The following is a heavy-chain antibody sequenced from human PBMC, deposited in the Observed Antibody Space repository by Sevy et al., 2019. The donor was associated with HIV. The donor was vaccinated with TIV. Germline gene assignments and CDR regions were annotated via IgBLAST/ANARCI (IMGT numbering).Heavy chain of an antibody. CDR3: AKCVTTTYYYSMDV. CDR1: GFTFISYA. J-gene: IGHJ6*02. D-gene: IGHD4-4*01. CDR2: ISGSGGST. V-gene: IGHV3-23*01. Sequence: GGSLRLSCAASGFTFISYAMSWVRQAPGKGLEWVSAISGSGGSTYYADSVKGRFTISRDNSMNTLYLQMNSLRAEDTAVYYCAKCVTTTYYYSMDVWGQGTTVTVSS.